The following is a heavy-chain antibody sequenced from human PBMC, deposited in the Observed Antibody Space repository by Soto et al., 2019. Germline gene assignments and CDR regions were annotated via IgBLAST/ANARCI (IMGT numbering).Heavy chain of an antibody. D-gene: IGHD2-15*01. CDR2: ISYDGSNK. Sequence: QVQLVESGGGVGQPGRSLRLSCAASGFTFSSYGMHWVRQAPGKGLEWVAVISYDGSNKYYADSVKGRFTISRDNSKNTLYLQMNRLRAEDTAVYYCAKERRGCSGGRCYYYYGMDVWGQGTTVTVSS. J-gene: IGHJ6*02. CDR1: GFTFSSYG. CDR3: AKERRGCSGGRCYYYYGMDV. V-gene: IGHV3-30*18.